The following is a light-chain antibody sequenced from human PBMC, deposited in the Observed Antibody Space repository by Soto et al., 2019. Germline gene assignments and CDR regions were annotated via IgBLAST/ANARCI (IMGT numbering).Light chain of an antibody. V-gene: IGKV1-39*01. CDR1: QSLSSH. Sequence: DIQMTQSPSSLSVSVGDRVTITCRASQSLSSHLNWYQQKPGKAPKLLIYAASSLQSGVPSRFSGSGSGTDFTLIITSLQPEDFATYYCQQSYSTPLTFGGGTKVEIK. J-gene: IGKJ4*01. CDR3: QQSYSTPLT. CDR2: AAS.